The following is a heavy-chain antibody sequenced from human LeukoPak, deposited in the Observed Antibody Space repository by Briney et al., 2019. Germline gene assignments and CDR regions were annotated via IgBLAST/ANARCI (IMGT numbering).Heavy chain of an antibody. J-gene: IGHJ1*01. CDR2: INPNSCGS. Sequence: ASVKVSCKASGYTFTGYYMHWVRQAPGQGLEWMGWINPNSCGSNYAQKFQGRVTMTRDTSINTAYMELSSLISDDTAVYFCARDLSAVAARYLQHWGQGTLVTVSS. CDR1: GYTFTGYY. CDR3: ARDLSAVAARYLQH. D-gene: IGHD6-19*01. V-gene: IGHV1-2*02.